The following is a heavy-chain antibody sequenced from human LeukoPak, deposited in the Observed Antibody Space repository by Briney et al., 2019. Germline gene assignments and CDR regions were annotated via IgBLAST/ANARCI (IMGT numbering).Heavy chain of an antibody. CDR3: AREGNHYDILTGYYYAYYFDY. Sequence: PGGSLRLSCAASGFTFSSYAMHWVRQAPGKGLGWVAVISYDGSNKYYADSVKGRFTISRDNSKNTLYLQMNSLRAEDTAVYYCAREGNHYDILTGYYYAYYFDYWGQGTLVTVSS. CDR2: ISYDGSNK. J-gene: IGHJ4*02. D-gene: IGHD3-9*01. V-gene: IGHV3-30-3*01. CDR1: GFTFSSYA.